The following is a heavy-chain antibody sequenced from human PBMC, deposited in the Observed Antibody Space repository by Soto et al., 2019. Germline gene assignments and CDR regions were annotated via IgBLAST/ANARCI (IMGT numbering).Heavy chain of an antibody. Sequence: TLSLPCTVSGGSLTTGGYCWSWIRQLPGKGLEWIGHRYYSESNYYNPSIKSRVSISLDTSKNQFYLKLSFVTAADTAMYYCARTKCSGGSCYSWSLDYWGQGTPVTVSS. V-gene: IGHV4-31*03. CDR3: ARTKCSGGSCYSWSLDY. J-gene: IGHJ4*02. CDR2: RYYSESN. D-gene: IGHD2-15*01. CDR1: GGSLTTGGYC.